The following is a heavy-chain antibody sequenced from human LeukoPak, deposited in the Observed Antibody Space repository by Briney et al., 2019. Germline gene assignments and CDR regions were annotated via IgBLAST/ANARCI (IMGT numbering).Heavy chain of an antibody. CDR1: GFTFSNYA. CDR3: AKEIAAAGAGAFDI. V-gene: IGHV3-23*01. Sequence: AGGSLRLSCAAYGFTFSNYAMSWVRQTPGRGLEWVSAIIDSGGGTFYADSVKGRFTISRDNSRNTLYLQMNSLRAEDTGVYYCAKEIAAAGAGAFDIWGQGTMVTVSS. J-gene: IGHJ3*02. CDR2: IIDSGGGT. D-gene: IGHD6-13*01.